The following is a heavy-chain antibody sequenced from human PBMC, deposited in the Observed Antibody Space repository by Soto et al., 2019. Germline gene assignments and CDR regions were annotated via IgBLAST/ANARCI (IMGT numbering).Heavy chain of an antibody. Sequence: QVRLVESGGGVVQRGRSLRLSCAASGFTFSSYGMHWVRQAPGKGLEWVAVISYDGSNKYYADSVKGRFTISRDNSKNTLYLQMNSLRAEDTAVYYCAKDLTQYYYCGMDVWGQGTTVTVAS. V-gene: IGHV3-30*18. CDR1: GFTFSSYG. D-gene: IGHD7-27*01. CDR3: AKDLTQYYYCGMDV. J-gene: IGHJ6*02. CDR2: ISYDGSNK.